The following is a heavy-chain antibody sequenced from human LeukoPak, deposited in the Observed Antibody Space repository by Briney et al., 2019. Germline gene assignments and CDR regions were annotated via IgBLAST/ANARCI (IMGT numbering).Heavy chain of an antibody. CDR3: AKDSYYDSSGYSIPRMHYYGMDV. V-gene: IGHV3-30-3*01. CDR2: ISYDGSNK. Sequence: GGSLRLSCAASGFTFSSYAMHWVRQAPGKGLEWVAVISYDGSNKYYADSVKGRFTISRDNSKNTLYLQMNSLRAEDTAVYYCAKDSYYDSSGYSIPRMHYYGMDVWGQGTTVTVSS. CDR1: GFTFSSYA. J-gene: IGHJ6*02. D-gene: IGHD3-22*01.